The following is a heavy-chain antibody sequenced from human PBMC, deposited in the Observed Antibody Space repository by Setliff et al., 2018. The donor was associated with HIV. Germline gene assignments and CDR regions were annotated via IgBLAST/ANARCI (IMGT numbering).Heavy chain of an antibody. CDR2: ISGSVNTI. V-gene: IGHV3-11*04. J-gene: IGHJ4*02. Sequence: GSLRLSCAASGFTFSDYYMSWIRQAPGKGLEWISYISGSVNTIYYADSVKGRFTVSRDNAKNSLFLQMNSLRAEDTAVYYCARRRTAVGFDYWGQGTLVTVSS. CDR1: GFTFSDYY. CDR3: ARRRTAVGFDY. D-gene: IGHD5-18*01.